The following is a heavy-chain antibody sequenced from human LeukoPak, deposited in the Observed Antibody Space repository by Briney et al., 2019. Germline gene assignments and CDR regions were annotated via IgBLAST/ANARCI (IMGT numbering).Heavy chain of an antibody. CDR1: GGTFSSYT. J-gene: IGHJ6*02. CDR3: ARDPYNWNGRGPPYYYYGMDV. Sequence: SVKVSCKASGGTFSSYTISWVRQAPGQGLEWMGRIIPILGIANYAQKFQGRVTIIADKSTSTAYMELSSLRSEDTAVYYCARDPYNWNGRGPPYYYYGMDVWGQGTTVTVSS. D-gene: IGHD1-1*01. V-gene: IGHV1-69*04. CDR2: IIPILGIA.